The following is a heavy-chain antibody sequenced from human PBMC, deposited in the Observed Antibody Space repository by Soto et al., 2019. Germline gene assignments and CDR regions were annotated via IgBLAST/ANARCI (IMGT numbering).Heavy chain of an antibody. J-gene: IGHJ4*02. CDR2: IHNSGST. D-gene: IGHD4-17*01. CDR1: GGSISSYY. CDR3: ASLYVDTGIDS. V-gene: IGHV4-59*12. Sequence: PLETLSLTCSVSGGSISSYYWSWIRQPPGKGLEWIGYIHNSGSTNYNPSLRSRVIISIDRSKSQFSLKLSSVTAADTAVYYCASLYVDTGIDSWGQGTLVTVSS.